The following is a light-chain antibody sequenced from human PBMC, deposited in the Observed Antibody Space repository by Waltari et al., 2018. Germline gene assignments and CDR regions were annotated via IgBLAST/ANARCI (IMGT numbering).Light chain of an antibody. CDR3: CSYAGSSTFEI. J-gene: IGLJ2*01. Sequence: SITISCSGSRSDIGSYSLVSWYQQHPGKAPKLMIYEVTKRPSGVSDRFSGSKSGNTAYLTISGLQADDEAHYHCCSYAGSSTFEIFGGGTKVTVL. V-gene: IGLV2-23*02. CDR1: RSDIGSYSL. CDR2: EVT.